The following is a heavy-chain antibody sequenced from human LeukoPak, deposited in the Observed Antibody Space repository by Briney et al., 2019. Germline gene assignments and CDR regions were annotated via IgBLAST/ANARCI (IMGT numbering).Heavy chain of an antibody. J-gene: IGHJ4*02. CDR2: ISGSGGST. V-gene: IGHV3-23*01. D-gene: IGHD6-13*01. CDR3: AKEMYSSSWPYYFDY. CDR1: GFTFSSYA. Sequence: NPGGSLRLSCAASGFTFSSYAMSWVRQAPGKGLEWVSAISGSGGSTYYADSVKGRFTISRDNSKNTLYPQMNSLRAEDTAVYYCAKEMYSSSWPYYFDYWGQGTLVTVSS.